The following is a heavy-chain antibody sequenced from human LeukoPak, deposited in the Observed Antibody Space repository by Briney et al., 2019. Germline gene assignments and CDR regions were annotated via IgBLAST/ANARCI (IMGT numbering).Heavy chain of an antibody. D-gene: IGHD3-16*02. CDR1: GFTFSSYS. J-gene: IGHJ4*02. Sequence: GGSLRLSCAASGFTFSSYSMNWVRQAPGKGLEWVSSISSSSSYIYYADSVKGRFTISRDNAKNSLYLQMNSLRAEDTAVYYCARDSLFRRLGELSLNDYWGQGTLVTVSS. CDR2: ISSSSSYI. V-gene: IGHV3-21*01. CDR3: ARDSLFRRLGELSLNDY.